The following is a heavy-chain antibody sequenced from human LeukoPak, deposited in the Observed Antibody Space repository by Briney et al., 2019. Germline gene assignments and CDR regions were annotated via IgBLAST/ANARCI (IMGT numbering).Heavy chain of an antibody. V-gene: IGHV3-21*01. CDR2: ISTSSSYI. CDR1: GFIFSSYS. D-gene: IGHD2-15*01. CDR3: ARGADGVSSNSRGWLDP. Sequence: GSLRLSCAASGFIFSSYSMNWVRQAPGKGLEWVSSISTSSSYIYYADSLKGRFTISRDNARKSLYLQMNTLRAEDTAVYFCARGADGVSSNSRGWLDPWGQGTLVTVSS. J-gene: IGHJ5*02.